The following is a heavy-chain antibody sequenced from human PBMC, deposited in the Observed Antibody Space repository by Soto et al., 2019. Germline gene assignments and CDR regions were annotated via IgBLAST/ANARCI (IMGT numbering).Heavy chain of an antibody. D-gene: IGHD5-12*01. Sequence: GSLRLSCAASGFTFSSYAMSWVRQAPGKGLEWVSAISGSGGSTYYADSVKGRFTISRDNSKNTLYLQMNSLRAEDTAVYYCAKGTVAYYYYGMDVWGQGTKVTVS. J-gene: IGHJ6*02. CDR3: AKGTVAYYYYGMDV. V-gene: IGHV3-23*01. CDR2: ISGSGGST. CDR1: GFTFSSYA.